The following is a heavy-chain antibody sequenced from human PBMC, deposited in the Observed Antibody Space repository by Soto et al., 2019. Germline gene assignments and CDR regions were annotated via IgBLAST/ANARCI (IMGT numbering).Heavy chain of an antibody. V-gene: IGHV4-38-2*02. Sequence: LSLTWAVSGDSISSGYYWCCIRQPPGKGLEWIGSIHHSGSTDYNPSLKSRVIISVDMSKNQFSLRLSSATAADTAMYYCARDTPGLAETNWFDPWGQGTLVTV. CDR3: ARDTPGLAETNWFDP. CDR2: IHHSGST. CDR1: GDSISSGYY. D-gene: IGHD2-15*01. J-gene: IGHJ5*02.